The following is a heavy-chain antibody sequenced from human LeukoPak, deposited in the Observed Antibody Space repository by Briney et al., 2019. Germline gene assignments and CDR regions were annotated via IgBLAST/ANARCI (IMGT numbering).Heavy chain of an antibody. D-gene: IGHD6-13*01. Sequence: VGSLRLSCAASGFTFSSYEMNWVRQAPGKGLEWVSYISSSGSTIYYADSVKGRFTISRDNAKNSLYLQMNSLRAEDTAVYYCARDHRAAAGTRVVDYWGQGTLVTVSS. CDR1: GFTFSSYE. CDR2: ISSSGSTI. CDR3: ARDHRAAAGTRVVDY. V-gene: IGHV3-48*03. J-gene: IGHJ4*02.